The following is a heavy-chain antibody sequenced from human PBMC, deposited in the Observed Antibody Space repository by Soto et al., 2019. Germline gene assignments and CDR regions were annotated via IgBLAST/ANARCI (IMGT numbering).Heavy chain of an antibody. D-gene: IGHD5-18*01. J-gene: IGHJ6*02. CDR3: ARVGTAMVPSYYYYGMDV. CDR2: INPSGGST. CDR1: GYTFTSYY. Sequence: ASVKVSCKASGYTFTSYYMHWVRQAPGQGLEWMGIINPSGGSTSYAQKFQGRVTMTRDTSTSTVYMELSSLRSEDTAVYYCARVGTAMVPSYYYYGMDVWGQGTKVTVSS. V-gene: IGHV1-46*01.